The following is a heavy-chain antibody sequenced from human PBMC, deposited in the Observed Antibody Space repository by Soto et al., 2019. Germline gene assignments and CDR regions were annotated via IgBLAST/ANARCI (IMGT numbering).Heavy chain of an antibody. Sequence: PGGALRLFCAASGFTFSSYAMIWVRQAPGKGLECVSGISGRGDSTYYADSVKGRFTISRDNAKNTLYLQMNSLRAEDTAVYYCANGYYYYSSGFLLYFVYQRQVNLFTTCS. CDR3: ANGYYYYSSGFLLYFVY. J-gene: IGHJ4*02. V-gene: IGHV3-23*01. CDR2: ISGRGDST. CDR1: GFTFSSYA. D-gene: IGHD3-22*01.